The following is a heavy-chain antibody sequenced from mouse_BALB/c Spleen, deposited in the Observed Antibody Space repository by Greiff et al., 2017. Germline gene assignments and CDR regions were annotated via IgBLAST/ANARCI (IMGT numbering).Heavy chain of an antibody. D-gene: IGHD1-1*01. J-gene: IGHJ2*01. CDR2: ISSGSSTI. CDR1: GFTFSSFG. V-gene: IGHV5-17*02. Sequence: EVKLVESGGGLVQPGGSRKLSCAASGFTFSSFGMHWVRQAPEKGLEWVAYISSGSSTIYYADTVKGRFTISRDNPKNTLYLQMSSLKSEDTAMYYCARHGGLYYYGSRAPYFDYWGQGTTLTVSS. CDR3: ARHGGLYYYGSRAPYFDY.